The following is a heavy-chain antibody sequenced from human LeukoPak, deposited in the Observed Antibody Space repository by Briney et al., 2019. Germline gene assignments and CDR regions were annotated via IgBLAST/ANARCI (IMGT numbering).Heavy chain of an antibody. CDR3: THTVDYGGNPNDY. D-gene: IGHD4-23*01. CDR2: IYWNDDK. Sequence: ESGPTLVKPTQTLTLTCTFSGFSLSSGVVGVGWVRQPPGKALEWLALIYWNDDKRYSPSLKNRLTITKDTSENQVVLTLTNMDPVDTATYYCTHTVDYGGNPNDYWGQGTLVTVSS. J-gene: IGHJ4*02. CDR1: GFSLSSGVVG. V-gene: IGHV2-5*01.